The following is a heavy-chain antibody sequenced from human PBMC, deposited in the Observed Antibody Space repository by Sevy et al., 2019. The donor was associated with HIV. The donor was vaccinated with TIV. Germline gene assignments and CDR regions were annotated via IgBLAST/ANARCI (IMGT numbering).Heavy chain of an antibody. CDR2: ISWNSGSI. Sequence: GGSLRLSCVASGFTFDDYAMHWVRQAPGKGLEWVSGISWNSGSIGYADSVKGRFTISRDNAKNSLYLQMNSLRAEDTALYYCAKGEPNYGGNSSAFDIWGQGTMVTVSS. J-gene: IGHJ3*02. D-gene: IGHD4-17*01. V-gene: IGHV3-9*01. CDR1: GFTFDDYA. CDR3: AKGEPNYGGNSSAFDI.